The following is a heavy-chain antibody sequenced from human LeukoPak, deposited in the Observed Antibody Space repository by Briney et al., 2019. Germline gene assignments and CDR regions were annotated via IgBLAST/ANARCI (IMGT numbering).Heavy chain of an antibody. J-gene: IGHJ3*02. CDR3: ARLTHYDSSGYPDAFDI. V-gene: IGHV1-18*01. CDR1: GYTFTSYG. CDR2: ISAYNGNT. D-gene: IGHD3-22*01. Sequence: GASVKVSCKASGYTFTSYGISWVRQAPGQGLEWMGWISAYNGNTNYAQKLQGRVTTTTDTSTSTAYMELRSLRSDDTAVYYCARLTHYDSSGYPDAFDIWGQGTMVTVSS.